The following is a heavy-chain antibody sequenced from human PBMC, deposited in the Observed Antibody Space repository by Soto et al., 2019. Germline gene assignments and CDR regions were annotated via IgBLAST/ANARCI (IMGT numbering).Heavy chain of an antibody. J-gene: IGHJ4*02. Sequence: LRLSCAASGFTFGSYGMHWVRQAPGKGLEWVAVISYDGSNKYYADSVKGRFTISRDNSKNTLYLQMNSLRAEDTAVYYCAKDRGSGYSSGWLDYWGQGTLVTVSS. V-gene: IGHV3-30*18. CDR2: ISYDGSNK. CDR1: GFTFGSYG. D-gene: IGHD6-19*01. CDR3: AKDRGSGYSSGWLDY.